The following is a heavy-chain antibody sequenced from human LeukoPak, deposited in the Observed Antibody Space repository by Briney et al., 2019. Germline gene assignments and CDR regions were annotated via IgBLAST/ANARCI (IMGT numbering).Heavy chain of an antibody. V-gene: IGHV5-10-1*01. CDR2: VDPSDSYI. CDR1: GYSFTNYW. Sequence: GESLKISCKGSGYSFTNYWISWVRQMPGKGLEWMGRVDPSDSYISYSPSLQGHVTISADKSISTAFLQWSSLKASDTAMYYCAGHRAPNLNWFDPWGQGTLVTVSS. CDR3: AGHRAPNLNWFDP. J-gene: IGHJ5*02.